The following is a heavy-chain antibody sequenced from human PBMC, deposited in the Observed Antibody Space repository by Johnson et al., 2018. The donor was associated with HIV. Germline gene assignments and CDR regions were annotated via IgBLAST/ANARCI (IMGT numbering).Heavy chain of an antibody. CDR3: AKGGVWLAHDAFDI. CDR1: GFTFRDYA. D-gene: IGHD5-12*01. Sequence: VQLVESGGGVVQPGRSLRLSCAASGFTFRDYARQWVRQAPGGGLEWGSVIYRGGGKYYADAVKGRFTISRDNSKNTLYLQMNSLRAEDTAVYYCAKGGVWLAHDAFDIWGQGTMVTVSS. CDR2: IYRGGGK. V-gene: IGHV3-NL1*01. J-gene: IGHJ3*02.